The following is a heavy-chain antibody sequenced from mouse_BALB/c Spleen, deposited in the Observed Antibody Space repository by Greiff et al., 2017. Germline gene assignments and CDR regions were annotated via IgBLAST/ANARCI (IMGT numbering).Heavy chain of an antibody. V-gene: IGHV5-6*02. CDR3: ASPGYYYGSSYAMDY. CDR1: GFTFSSYG. J-gene: IGHJ4*01. D-gene: IGHD1-1*01. CDR2: ISSGGSYT. Sequence: DVKLVESGGDLVKPGGSLKLSCAASGFTFSSYGMSWVRQTPDKRLEWVATISSGGSYTYYPDSVKGRFTISRDNAKNTLYLQMSSLKSEDTAMYYCASPGYYYGSSYAMDYWGQGTSVTVSS.